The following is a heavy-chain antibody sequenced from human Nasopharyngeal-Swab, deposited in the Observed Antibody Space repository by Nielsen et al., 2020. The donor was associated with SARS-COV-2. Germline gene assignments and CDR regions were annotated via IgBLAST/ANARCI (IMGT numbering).Heavy chain of an antibody. D-gene: IGHD3-9*01. CDR1: GYTFTSYY. CDR2: INPSGGST. J-gene: IGHJ6*03. CDR3: ARDPTLTYYDILTGYRTPDYYMDV. Sequence: ASVKVSCKASGYTFTSYYMHWVRQAPGQGLEWMGIINPSGGSTSYAQKFQGRVTMTRDTSTSTVYMELSSLRSEDTAVYYCARDPTLTYYDILTGYRTPDYYMDVWGKGTTVPSP. V-gene: IGHV1-46*01.